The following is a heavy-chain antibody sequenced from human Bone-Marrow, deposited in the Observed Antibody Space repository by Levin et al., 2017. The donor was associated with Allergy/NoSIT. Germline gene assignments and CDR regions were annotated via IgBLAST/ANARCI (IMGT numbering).Heavy chain of an antibody. Sequence: GESLKISCAASGFTFSSYAMSWVRQAPGKGLEWVSAISGSGGSTYYADSVKGRFTISRDNSKNTLYLQMNSLRAEDTAVYYCAKGEYYGSGSSYFDLWGRGTLVTVSS. D-gene: IGHD3-10*01. CDR1: GFTFSSYA. CDR3: AKGEYYGSGSSYFDL. V-gene: IGHV3-23*01. J-gene: IGHJ2*01. CDR2: ISGSGGST.